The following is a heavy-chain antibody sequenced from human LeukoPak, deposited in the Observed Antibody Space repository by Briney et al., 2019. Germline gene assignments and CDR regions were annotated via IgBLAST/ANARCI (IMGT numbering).Heavy chain of an antibody. CDR2: INHSGST. CDR3: ARDQRLFYYYDSSGYNH. V-gene: IGHV4-34*01. Sequence: PGGSLRLSCAASGFTFSNAWMSWVRQAPGKGLEWIGEINHSGSTNYNPSLKSRVTISVDTSKNQFSLKLSSVTAADTAVYYCARDQRLFYYYDSSGYNHWGQGTLVTVSS. D-gene: IGHD3-22*01. J-gene: IGHJ5*02. CDR1: GFTFSNAW.